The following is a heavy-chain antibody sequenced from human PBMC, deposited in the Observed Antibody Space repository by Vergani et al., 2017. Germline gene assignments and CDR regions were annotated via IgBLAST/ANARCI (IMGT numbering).Heavy chain of an antibody. CDR3: VRELLPRNNWFDP. V-gene: IGHV4-39*07. CDR2: IYYSGST. CDR1: GCSISSSSYY. J-gene: IGHJ5*02. D-gene: IGHD1-26*01. Sequence: QLQLQESGPGLVKPSETLSLSCTVSGCSISSSSYYWGWIRQPPGKGLEWIGSIYYSGSTYYNPSLKSRVTISVDTSKNQFSLKLSSVTAADTAVYYCVRELLPRNNWFDPWGQGTLVTVSS.